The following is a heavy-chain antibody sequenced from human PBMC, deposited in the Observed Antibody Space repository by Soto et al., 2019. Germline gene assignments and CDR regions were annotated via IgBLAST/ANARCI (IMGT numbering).Heavy chain of an antibody. D-gene: IGHD3-9*01. CDR1: GFTVSSNY. V-gene: IGHV3-53*04. CDR3: ARDSRIPTLRYFDPDYYGMDV. Sequence: PGGSLRLSCAASGFTVSSNYMSWVRQAPGKGLEWVSVICSGGSTYYADSVKGRFTISRHNSKNTLYLQMNSLRAEDTAVYYCARDSRIPTLRYFDPDYYGMDVWGQGTTVTVSS. J-gene: IGHJ6*02. CDR2: ICSGGST.